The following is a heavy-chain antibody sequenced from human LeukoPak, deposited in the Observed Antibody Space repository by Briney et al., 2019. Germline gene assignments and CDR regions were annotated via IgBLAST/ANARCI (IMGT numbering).Heavy chain of an antibody. CDR1: GDTFTDYY. CDR2: INPNSGGT. Sequence: GASVKVSCKASGDTFTDYYIHWVRQAPGQGLECMGWINPNSGGTNYAQKFQGRVSMTRDRSISTAYMELNRLRFGDTAVYYCARGRNSSRWYFDWFDTWGQGTLVTVSS. J-gene: IGHJ5*02. CDR3: ARGRNSSRWYFDWFDT. V-gene: IGHV1-2*02. D-gene: IGHD6-13*01.